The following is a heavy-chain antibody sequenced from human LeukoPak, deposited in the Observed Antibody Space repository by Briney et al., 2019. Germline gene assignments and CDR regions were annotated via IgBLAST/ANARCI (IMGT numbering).Heavy chain of an antibody. CDR3: AREIGAVTTWDYYGMDV. J-gene: IGHJ6*02. D-gene: IGHD4-17*01. CDR2: IYYSGST. Sequence: ETLSLTCTVSGGSISSYYWSWIRQPPGKGLEWIGYIYYSGSTNYNPSLKSRVTISVDTSKNQFSLKLSSVTAADTAVYYCAREIGAVTTWDYYGMDVWGQGTTVTVSS. CDR1: GGSISSYY. V-gene: IGHV4-59*01.